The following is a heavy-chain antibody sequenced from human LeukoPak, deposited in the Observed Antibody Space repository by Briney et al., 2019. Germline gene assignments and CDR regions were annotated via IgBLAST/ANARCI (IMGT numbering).Heavy chain of an antibody. CDR1: GGSISSSSYY. Sequence: SENLSLTCTVSGGSISSSSYYWGWIRQPPGKGLEWIGSIYYSGSTYYNPSLKSRVTISVDTSKNQFSLKLSSVTAADTAVYYCARGELLPDYWGQGTLVTVSS. D-gene: IGHD1-26*01. CDR3: ARGELLPDY. V-gene: IGHV4-39*07. CDR2: IYYSGST. J-gene: IGHJ4*02.